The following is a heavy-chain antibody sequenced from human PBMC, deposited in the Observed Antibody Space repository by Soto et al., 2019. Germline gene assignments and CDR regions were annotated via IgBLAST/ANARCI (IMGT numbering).Heavy chain of an antibody. D-gene: IGHD2-15*01. CDR2: TYYRSKWYN. V-gene: IGHV6-1*01. CDR3: ARAYCSGGSCWAWSNWFDP. CDR1: GDSVSSNSAA. J-gene: IGHJ5*02. Sequence: SQTLSLTCAISGDSVSSNSAAWNWIRQSPSRGLEWLGRTYYRSKWYNDYAVSVKSRITINPDTSKNQFSLQLNSVTPEDTAVYYRARAYCSGGSCWAWSNWFDPWGQGTLVTV.